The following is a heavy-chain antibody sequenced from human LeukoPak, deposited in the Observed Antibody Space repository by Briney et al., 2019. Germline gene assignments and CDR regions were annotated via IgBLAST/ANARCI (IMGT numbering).Heavy chain of an antibody. J-gene: IGHJ3*02. V-gene: IGHV3-21*01. CDR1: GFTFSNAW. D-gene: IGHD3-10*01. CDR3: ARDHYGSGSYDAFDI. CDR2: ISSSSSYI. Sequence: GGSLRLSCAASGFTFSNAWMNWVRQAPGKGLEWVSSISSSSSYIYYADSVKGRFTISRDNAKNSLYLQMNSLRAEDTAVYYCARDHYGSGSYDAFDIWGQGTMVTVSS.